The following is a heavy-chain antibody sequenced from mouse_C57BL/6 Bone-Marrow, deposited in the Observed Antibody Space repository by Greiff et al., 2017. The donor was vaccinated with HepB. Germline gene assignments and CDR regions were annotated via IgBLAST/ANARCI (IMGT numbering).Heavy chain of an antibody. D-gene: IGHD1-1*01. CDR1: GYTFTSYW. CDR3: ARWVVAHWYFDV. Sequence: VQLQQPGAELVKPGASVKMSCKASGYTFTSYWITWVKQRPGQGLEWIGDIYPGSGSTNYNKKFKSKATLTVDTSSSTAYMQLSSLTSEDSAVYYCARWVVAHWYFDVWGTGTTVTVSS. CDR2: IYPGSGST. V-gene: IGHV1-55*01. J-gene: IGHJ1*03.